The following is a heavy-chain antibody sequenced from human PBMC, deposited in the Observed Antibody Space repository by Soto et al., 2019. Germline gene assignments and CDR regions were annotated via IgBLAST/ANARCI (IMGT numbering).Heavy chain of an antibody. CDR1: GFTFSNAW. CDR3: TTGRPNSSGYMLSAY. CDR2: IKSKTDGGTT. D-gene: IGHD3-22*01. J-gene: IGHJ4*02. V-gene: IGHV3-15*07. Sequence: PGGSLRLSCAASGFTFSNAWMNWVRQAPGKGLEWVGRIKSKTDGGTTDYAAPVKGRFTISRDDSKNTLYLQMNSLKTEDTAVYYCTTGRPNSSGYMLSAYWGQGTLVTVSS.